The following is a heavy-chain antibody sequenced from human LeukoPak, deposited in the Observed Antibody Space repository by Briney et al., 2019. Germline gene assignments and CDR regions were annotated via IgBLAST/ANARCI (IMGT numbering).Heavy chain of an antibody. CDR3: ARVSLRMGAFDI. Sequence: PSETLSLTCAVYGGSFSGYYWSWIRQPPGKGLEWIGEINHSGSTNYNPSLKSRVTISVDTSKNQFSLKLSSVTAADTAVYYCARVSLRMGAFDIWGQGTMVTVSS. J-gene: IGHJ3*02. CDR1: GGSFSGYY. D-gene: IGHD1-26*01. V-gene: IGHV4-34*01. CDR2: INHSGST.